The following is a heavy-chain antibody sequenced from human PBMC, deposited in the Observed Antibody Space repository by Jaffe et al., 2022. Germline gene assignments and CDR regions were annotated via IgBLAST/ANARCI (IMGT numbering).Heavy chain of an antibody. CDR1: GVSMTSYF. V-gene: IGHV4-59*01. CDR3: ARNYYYGSDRAFDF. D-gene: IGHD3-10*01. Sequence: QVQLQESGPGLVKPSETLSLTCTVSGVSMTSYFWNWIRQPPGKGLEWIGHVYYSGSSSYNPSLKSRATISVDTSKSQFSLKLSSVTAADTAVYYCARNYYYGSDRAFDFWGQGTMVTVSS. J-gene: IGHJ3*01. CDR2: VYYSGSS.